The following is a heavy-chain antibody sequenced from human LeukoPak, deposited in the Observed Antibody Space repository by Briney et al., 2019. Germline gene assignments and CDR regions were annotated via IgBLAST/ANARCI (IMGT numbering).Heavy chain of an antibody. D-gene: IGHD3-22*01. CDR1: GGSISSGGYY. Sequence: SETLSLTCTVSGGSISSGGYYWGWIRQPPGKGLEWIGYIYHSGSTNYNPSLKSRVTISVDKSKNQFSLKLSFVTAADTAVYYRARAYSNYDSSGYPSYFDYWGQGTLVTVSS. J-gene: IGHJ4*02. CDR3: ARAYSNYDSSGYPSYFDY. CDR2: IYHSGST. V-gene: IGHV4-39*07.